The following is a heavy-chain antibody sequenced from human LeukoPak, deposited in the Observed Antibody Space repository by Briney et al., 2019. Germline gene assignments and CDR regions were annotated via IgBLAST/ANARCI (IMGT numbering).Heavy chain of an antibody. CDR2: ISGGGGST. D-gene: IGHD3-10*01. J-gene: IGHJ4*02. CDR1: GFTFSSYA. Sequence: PGGSLRLSCAASGFTFSSYAMSWVRQAPGKGLEGVSVISGGGGSTYYADSVKGRFTISRDNSKNTLYLQMNSLGAEDTAVYYCAKVKVYYGSGSYSGFDYWGQGTLVTVSS. CDR3: AKVKVYYGSGSYSGFDY. V-gene: IGHV3-23*01.